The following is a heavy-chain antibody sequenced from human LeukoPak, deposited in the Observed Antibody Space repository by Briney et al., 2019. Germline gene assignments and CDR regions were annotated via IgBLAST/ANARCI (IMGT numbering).Heavy chain of an antibody. Sequence: PSETLSLTCSVSGGSISSGGYYWTWIRQHPGKGLEWIGYISYSGSTYYNPSLQSRVTISVDTSKNQFSLKLSSVTAADTAVYYCARHWINYDLHLPPAFDPWGQGTLVTVSS. V-gene: IGHV4-31*03. D-gene: IGHD3-3*01. J-gene: IGHJ5*02. CDR1: GGSISSGGYY. CDR3: ARHWINYDLHLPPAFDP. CDR2: ISYSGST.